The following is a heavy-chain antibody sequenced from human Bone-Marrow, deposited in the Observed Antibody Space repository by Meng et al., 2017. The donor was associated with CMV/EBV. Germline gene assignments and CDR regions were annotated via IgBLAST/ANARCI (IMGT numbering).Heavy chain of an antibody. J-gene: IGHJ6*02. V-gene: IGHV4-34*01. D-gene: IGHD1-1*01. CDR3: ARLWKFSGMDV. CDR2: INHSGST. CDR1: GGSFSGYY. Sequence: SQTLSLTCAVYGGSFSGYYWSWIRQPPGKGLEWIGEINHSGSTNYNPSLKSRVTISVDTSKNHFSLRLSSVTAADTAIYYGARLWKFSGMDVWGPGTTVTVSS.